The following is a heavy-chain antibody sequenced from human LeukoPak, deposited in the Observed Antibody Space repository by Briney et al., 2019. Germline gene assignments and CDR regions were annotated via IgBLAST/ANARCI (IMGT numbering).Heavy chain of an antibody. D-gene: IGHD2-15*01. V-gene: IGHV3-48*03. J-gene: IGHJ4*02. CDR2: ITKSGASI. Sequence: PGGSLRLSCAASGFTFSNYEMHWVRQAPGKGLEWVSYITKSGASIYYAASVRGRFTISSDTAENSLYLQMNSLRAEDTAVYFCARGQILAAESFFDLWGQGTLVTVSS. CDR3: ARGQILAAESFFDL. CDR1: GFTFSNYE.